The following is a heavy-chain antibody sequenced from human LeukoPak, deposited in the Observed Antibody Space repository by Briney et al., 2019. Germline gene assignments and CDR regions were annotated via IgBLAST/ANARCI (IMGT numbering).Heavy chain of an antibody. V-gene: IGHV4-4*07. CDR3: GRGHYDSSGYYDAFDI. CDR2: IYTSGST. Sequence: SETLSLTCTVSGGSISSYYWSWIRQPAGKGLEWIGRIYTSGSTNYNPSLKSRVTMSVDTSKNQFSLKLSSVTAADTAVYYCGRGHYDSSGYYDAFDIWGQGTMVTVFS. J-gene: IGHJ3*02. CDR1: GGSISSYY. D-gene: IGHD3-22*01.